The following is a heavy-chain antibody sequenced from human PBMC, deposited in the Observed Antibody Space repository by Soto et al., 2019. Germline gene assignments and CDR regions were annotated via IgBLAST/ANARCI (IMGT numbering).Heavy chain of an antibody. J-gene: IGHJ3*02. CDR1: GGSFSGYY. CDR3: AREISRYSRAFDI. Sequence: SETLSLTCAVYGGSFSGYYWSWIRQPPGKCLEWIGYIYYSGSTYYNPSLKSRVTISVDTSKNQFSLKLSSVTAADTAVYYCAREISRYSRAFDIWGQGTMDTVSS. V-gene: IGHV4-34*09. CDR2: IYYSGST. D-gene: IGHD2-15*01.